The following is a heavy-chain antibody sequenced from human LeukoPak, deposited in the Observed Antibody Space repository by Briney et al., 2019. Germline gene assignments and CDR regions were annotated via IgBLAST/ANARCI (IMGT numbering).Heavy chain of an antibody. CDR3: AKDRLADSSGYYYRAWGAFDI. D-gene: IGHD3-22*01. CDR1: GYDFTSYA. J-gene: IGHJ3*02. V-gene: IGHV1-3*01. CDR2: INAGNGNT. Sequence: ASVKVSCKASGYDFTSYAMHWVRQAPGQRLEWMGWINAGNGNTKYSQKFQDRVTVTRDTSTSTAYMELRSLRAEDTAVYYCAKDRLADSSGYYYRAWGAFDIWGQGTMVTVSS.